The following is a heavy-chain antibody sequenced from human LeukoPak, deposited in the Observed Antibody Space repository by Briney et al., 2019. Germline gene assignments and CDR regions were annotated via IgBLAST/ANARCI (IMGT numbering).Heavy chain of an antibody. CDR2: ISYDGSTE. D-gene: IGHD2-2*02. V-gene: IGHV3-30*02. CDR1: GFTFSSHG. CDR3: AKGSCTSTTCYTASHYYMDV. Sequence: PGGSLRLSCAASGFTFSSHGMHWVRQAPGKGLEWVAFISYDGSTEYYANSAKGRFTISRDNSKNTLYLQMNSLRAEDTALYYCAKGSCTSTTCYTASHYYMDVWGKGTTVTVSS. J-gene: IGHJ6*03.